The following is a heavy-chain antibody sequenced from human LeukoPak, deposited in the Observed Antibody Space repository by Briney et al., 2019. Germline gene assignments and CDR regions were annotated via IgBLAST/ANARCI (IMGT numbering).Heavy chain of an antibody. V-gene: IGHV3-30*02. J-gene: IGHJ4*02. CDR1: GFTFSSYA. D-gene: IGHD1-14*01. Sequence: GGSLRLSCAASGFTFSSYAMHWVRQAPGKGLEWVAFIRYDGSNKYYADSVKGRFTISRDNSKNTLYLQMNSLRAEDTAVYYCAKERSVTGNYFDYWGQGTLVTVSS. CDR3: AKERSVTGNYFDY. CDR2: IRYDGSNK.